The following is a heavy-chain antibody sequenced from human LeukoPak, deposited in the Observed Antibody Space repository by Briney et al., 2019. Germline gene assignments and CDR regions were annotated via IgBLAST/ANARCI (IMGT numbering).Heavy chain of an antibody. J-gene: IGHJ4*02. CDR2: INPNSGGT. CDR1: GYTFTGYS. Sequence: GASVKVSCKASGYTFTGYSMHWVRQAPGQGLEWLGQINPNSGGTNYAQNFQGRVTMTRDTSVSTAYMELSRLRSDDTAVYYCARMFGPDAGFDYWGRGTLVPVSS. V-gene: IGHV1-2*06. CDR3: ARMFGPDAGFDY. D-gene: IGHD3-16*01.